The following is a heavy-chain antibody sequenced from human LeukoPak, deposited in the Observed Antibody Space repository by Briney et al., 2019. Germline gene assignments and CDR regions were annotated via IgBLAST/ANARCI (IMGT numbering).Heavy chain of an antibody. CDR2: TRYDGSNK. D-gene: IGHD3-10*01. J-gene: IGHJ3*02. CDR3: AKDVLWFGESGDAFDI. V-gene: IGHV3-30*02. CDR1: GFTFSSYG. Sequence: GGSLRLSCAASGFTFSSYGMHWVRQAPGKGLEWVAFTRYDGSNKYYADSVKGRFTISRDNSKNTLYLQMNSLRAEDTAVYYCAKDVLWFGESGDAFDIWGQGTMVTVSS.